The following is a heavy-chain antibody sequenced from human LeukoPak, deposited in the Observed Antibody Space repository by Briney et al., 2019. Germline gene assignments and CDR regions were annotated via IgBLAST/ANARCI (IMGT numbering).Heavy chain of an antibody. CDR3: AASPRDYGDYVSADYYYGMDV. CDR2: IHYSGST. V-gene: IGHV4-59*08. J-gene: IGHJ6*02. D-gene: IGHD4-17*01. CDR1: GGSISSYY. Sequence: SETLSLTCTVSGGSISSYYWSWIRQPPGKGLEWIGYIHYSGSTSYNPSLQSRVTISADTSKNQLSLKLSSVTAADTAVYYCAASPRDYGDYVSADYYYGMDVWGQGTTVTVSS.